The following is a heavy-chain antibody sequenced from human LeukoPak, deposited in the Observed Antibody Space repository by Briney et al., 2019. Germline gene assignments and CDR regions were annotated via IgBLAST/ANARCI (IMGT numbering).Heavy chain of an antibody. Sequence: GSLRLSCAASGLTLSSYWMSWVRRAPGKGLEWVANIKQDGSEKYYVDSVEGRFTISRDNAKNSLYLQMNSLRAEDTAVYYCAREGYGPLDFRGQGTLVTVSS. CDR3: AREGYGPLDF. V-gene: IGHV3-7*01. D-gene: IGHD4-17*01. J-gene: IGHJ4*02. CDR2: IKQDGSEK. CDR1: GLTLSSYW.